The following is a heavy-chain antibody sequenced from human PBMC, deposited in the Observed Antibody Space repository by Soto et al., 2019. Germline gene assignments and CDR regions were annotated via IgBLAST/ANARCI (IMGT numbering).Heavy chain of an antibody. J-gene: IGHJ4*02. V-gene: IGHV3-23*01. D-gene: IGHD6-13*01. CDR2: NSGKGGST. Sequence: GGSLKLSCAASGFTFSSYAMSWVRQAPGKGLERVSANSGKGGSTYYADSVKGRFSIPRDNSKNTLYLQMYSLRAEDTAVYYCANPPRYDSSSPRFYYWGQGTLVTVSS. CDR3: ANPPRYDSSSPRFYY. CDR1: GFTFSSYA.